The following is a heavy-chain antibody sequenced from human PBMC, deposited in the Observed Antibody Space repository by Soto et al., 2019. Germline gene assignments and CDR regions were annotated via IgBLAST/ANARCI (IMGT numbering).Heavy chain of an antibody. CDR2: IDPSDSYT. D-gene: IGHD6-25*01. Sequence: PGESLKISCKGSGYTFTTYWINWVRQMPGKGLEWMGRIDPSDSYTSYSPSFLGRVTISADKSISTAYLQWTSLEASDTAVYYCARQSTYTSSGLNSLYFWGLGSRVPVAS. CDR3: ARQSTYTSSGLNSLYF. V-gene: IGHV5-10-1*01. J-gene: IGHJ4*02. CDR1: GYTFTTYW.